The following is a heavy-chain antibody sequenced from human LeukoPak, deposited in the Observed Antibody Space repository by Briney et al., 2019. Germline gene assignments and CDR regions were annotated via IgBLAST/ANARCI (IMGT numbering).Heavy chain of an antibody. CDR2: IYSGGST. V-gene: IGHV3-66*01. J-gene: IGHJ4*02. D-gene: IGHD4-17*01. CDR3: ARDLTTVTTRRWDDY. Sequence: GGSLRLSCAASGFTVSSNYMSCVRQAPGKGLEWVSVIYSGGSTYYADSVKGRFTISRDNSKNTLYLQMNSLRAEDTAVYYCARDLTTVTTRRWDDYWGQGTLVTVSS. CDR1: GFTVSSNY.